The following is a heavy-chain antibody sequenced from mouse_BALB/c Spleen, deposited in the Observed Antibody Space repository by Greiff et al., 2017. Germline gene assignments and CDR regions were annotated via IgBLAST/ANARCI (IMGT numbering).Heavy chain of an antibody. CDR1: GFSLTSYG. J-gene: IGHJ4*01. Sequence: VQRVESGPGLVAPSQSLSITCTVSGFSLTSYGVHWVRQPPGKGLEWLGVIWAGGSTNYNSALMSRLSISKDNSKSQVFLKMNSLQTDDTAMYYCARGNYYGYGYAMDYWGQGTSVTVSS. D-gene: IGHD1-2*01. CDR3: ARGNYYGYGYAMDY. CDR2: IWAGGST. V-gene: IGHV2-9*02.